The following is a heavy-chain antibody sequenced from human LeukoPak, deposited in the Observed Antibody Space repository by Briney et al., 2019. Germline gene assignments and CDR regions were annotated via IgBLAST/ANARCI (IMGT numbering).Heavy chain of an antibody. CDR2: ISYDGSEK. CDR1: GFTFGSYT. CDR3: ARDLYSYGPFDY. Sequence: GGSLRLSCAASGFTFGSYTMHWVRQAQGKGLDWVALISYDGSEKSYADSVKGRFTISRHNTKNTLYLQIHILRAEDTAVYYCARDLYSYGPFDYWGQGTLVTVSS. J-gene: IGHJ4*02. V-gene: IGHV3-30*04. D-gene: IGHD5-18*01.